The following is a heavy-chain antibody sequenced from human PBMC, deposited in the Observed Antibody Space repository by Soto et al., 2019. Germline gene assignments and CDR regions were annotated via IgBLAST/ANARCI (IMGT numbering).Heavy chain of an antibody. V-gene: IGHV5-51*01. CDR3: ARSYSSGGDFVDYYYVMDV. J-gene: IGHJ6*02. D-gene: IGHD6-19*01. CDR2: IYPGDSDT. Sequence: PGESLKISCKGSGYSFTSYWIGWVRQMPGKGLEWMGIIYPGDSDTRYSPSFQGQVTISADKSISTAYLQWSSLKASDTAMYYCARSYSSGGDFVDYYYVMDVWGQGTTVPVSS. CDR1: GYSFTSYW.